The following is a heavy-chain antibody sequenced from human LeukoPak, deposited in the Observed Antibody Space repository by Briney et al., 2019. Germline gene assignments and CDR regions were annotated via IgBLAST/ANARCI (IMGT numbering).Heavy chain of an antibody. V-gene: IGHV1-2*02. D-gene: IGHD5-12*01. J-gene: IGHJ4*02. CDR3: ARGVYSGYDLYFDY. CDR2: INPNSGGT. Sequence: GASVKVSCKASGYTFTGYYMHWVRQAPGQGLEWMGWINPNSGGTNYAQKFQGRVTMTTDTSTSTAYMELRSLRSDDTAVYYCARGVYSGYDLYFDYWGQGTLVTVSS. CDR1: GYTFTGYY.